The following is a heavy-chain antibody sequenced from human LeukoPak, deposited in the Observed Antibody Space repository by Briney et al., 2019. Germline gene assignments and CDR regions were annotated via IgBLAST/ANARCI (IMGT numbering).Heavy chain of an antibody. Sequence: GGSLRLSCAASGFTFSSYAMSWVRQAPGKGLEWVSAISGSGGSTYYADSVKGRFTISRDNSKNTLYLQMNSLRAEDTAVYYCAKEPIEFNMVRGVIIRDAFDIWGQGTMVTVSS. J-gene: IGHJ3*02. CDR2: ISGSGGST. CDR3: AKEPIEFNMVRGVIIRDAFDI. D-gene: IGHD3-10*01. V-gene: IGHV3-23*01. CDR1: GFTFSSYA.